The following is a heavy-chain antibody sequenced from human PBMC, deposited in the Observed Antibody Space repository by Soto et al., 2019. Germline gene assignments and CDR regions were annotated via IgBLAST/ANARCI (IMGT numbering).Heavy chain of an antibody. CDR1: GYAFTTYG. CDR2: ISAHNGNT. J-gene: IGHJ4*02. V-gene: IGHV1-18*01. D-gene: IGHD1-1*01. CDR3: ARGRYGDY. Sequence: QVHLVQSGAEVKKPGASVKVSCKGSGYAFTTYGITWVRQAPGQGLEWMGWISAHNGNTNYARKLQGRVTVTRDTSTSTAYMELRSLRSDDTAVYYCARGRYGDYGGQGALVTVSS.